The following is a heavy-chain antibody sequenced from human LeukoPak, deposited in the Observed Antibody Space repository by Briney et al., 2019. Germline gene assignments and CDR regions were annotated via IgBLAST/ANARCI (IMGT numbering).Heavy chain of an antibody. CDR3: AKDSAAYDYGDYVHQD. Sequence: GGSLRLSCAASGFTFSSYAMSWVRQAPGKGLEWVSAISGSGGSTYYADSVKGRFTISRDNSKNTLYLQMNSPRAEDTAVYYCAKDSAAYDYGDYVHQDWGQGTLVTVSS. CDR2: ISGSGGST. D-gene: IGHD4-17*01. J-gene: IGHJ4*02. V-gene: IGHV3-23*01. CDR1: GFTFSSYA.